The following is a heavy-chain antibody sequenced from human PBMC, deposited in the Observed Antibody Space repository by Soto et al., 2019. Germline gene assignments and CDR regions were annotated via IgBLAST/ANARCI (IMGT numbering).Heavy chain of an antibody. CDR2: IIPLYGTA. J-gene: IGHJ4*02. CDR3: ARDRSMDGYDSRSLDY. V-gene: IGHV1-69*01. Sequence: QVQLVQSGAEVKKPGSSVKVSCKASGGTFSSFGFNWVRQAPGQGLEGMGGIIPLYGTANHAQRCQGRVTISSDESTSTVYMELISVRTEDSSIYYCARDRSMDGYDSRSLDYWGQGTLVTVSS. CDR1: GGTFSSFG. D-gene: IGHD5-12*01.